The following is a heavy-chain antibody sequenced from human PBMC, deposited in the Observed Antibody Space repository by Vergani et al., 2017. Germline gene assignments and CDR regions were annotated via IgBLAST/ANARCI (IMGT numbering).Heavy chain of an antibody. CDR2: ISFDGTNE. J-gene: IGHJ6*02. D-gene: IGHD5-12*01. Sequence: QVQLVESGGGVVQPETSLRLSCVVSGFALNRHAMYLVRQAPGKGLEWVLGISFDGTNEYYPDLVKGRFTISRDIAKNTLYLQMNSLRAEDTAVYYCAKRNSGYDWVRLYYYYGMDVWGQGTTVTVSS. CDR3: AKRNSGYDWVRLYYYYGMDV. V-gene: IGHV3-30*18. CDR1: GFALNRHA.